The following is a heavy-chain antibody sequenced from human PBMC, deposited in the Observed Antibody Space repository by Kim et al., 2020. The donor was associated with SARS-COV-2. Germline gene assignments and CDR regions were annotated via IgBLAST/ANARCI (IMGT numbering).Heavy chain of an antibody. J-gene: IGHJ4*02. Sequence: QKVKGRVPMTRDTSISTAYMELSRLRSDDTAVYYCARVGIGYSSSSYFDYWGQGTLVTVSS. V-gene: IGHV1-2*02. D-gene: IGHD6-6*01. CDR3: ARVGIGYSSSSYFDY.